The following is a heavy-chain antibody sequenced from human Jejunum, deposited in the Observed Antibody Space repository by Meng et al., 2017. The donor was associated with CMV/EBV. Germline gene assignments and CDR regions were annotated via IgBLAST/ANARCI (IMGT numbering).Heavy chain of an antibody. D-gene: IGHD3-3*02. CDR3: ARFDIFGADTSPPYNHGLDV. CDR2: INTYSGDT. Sequence: YGVSWVRKAPGQGLEWMGWINTYSGDTKHAQKLQGRVTMTSDTSATAAYMELGSLTSDDTAVYYCARFDIFGADTSPPYNHGLDVWGQGTTVTVSS. CDR1: YG. J-gene: IGHJ6*02. V-gene: IGHV1-18*01.